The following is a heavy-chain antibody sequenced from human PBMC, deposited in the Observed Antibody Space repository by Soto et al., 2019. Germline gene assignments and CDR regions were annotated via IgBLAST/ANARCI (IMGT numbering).Heavy chain of an antibody. V-gene: IGHV1-46*01. J-gene: IGHJ4*02. CDR2: INPNGGST. Sequence: QVQLVQSGAEVKNPGASLKVSCKASGYTFTSFYIHWVRPAPGQGLEWMSIINPNGGSTNYAQNLQGRVTLTRDTSTNTVYRELSSLRSEDTAVYYCARALASVDYWGQGTLVTVSA. CDR3: ARALASVDY. CDR1: GYTFTSFY.